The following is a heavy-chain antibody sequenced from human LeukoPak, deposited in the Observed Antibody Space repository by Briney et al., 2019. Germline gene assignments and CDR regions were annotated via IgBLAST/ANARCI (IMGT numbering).Heavy chain of an antibody. D-gene: IGHD3-10*01. CDR1: GYTFTSYG. J-gene: IGHJ6*02. CDR3: ARSNGITMVRGVTVLYYYGMDV. V-gene: IGHV1-18*01. Sequence: ASVKVSCKASGYTFTSYGISWVRQAPGQGLEWMGWTSAYNGNTNYAQKLQGRVTMTTDTSTSTAYMELRSLRSDDTAVYYCARSNGITMVRGVTVLYYYGMDVWGQGTTVTVSS. CDR2: TSAYNGNT.